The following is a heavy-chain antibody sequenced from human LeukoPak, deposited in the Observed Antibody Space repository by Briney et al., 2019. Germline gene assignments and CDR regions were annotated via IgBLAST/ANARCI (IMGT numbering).Heavy chain of an antibody. CDR1: GFTFSSYA. CDR3: AKERITMIVVVITREHYDY. J-gene: IGHJ4*02. CDR2: ISGSGDST. Sequence: GGSLRLSCAASGFTFSSYAMSWVRQAPGKGLEWVSAISGSGDSTYYADSVKGRFTISRDNSKNTLYLQMNSLRAEDTAVYYCAKERITMIVVVITREHYDYWGQGTLVTVSS. V-gene: IGHV3-23*01. D-gene: IGHD3-22*01.